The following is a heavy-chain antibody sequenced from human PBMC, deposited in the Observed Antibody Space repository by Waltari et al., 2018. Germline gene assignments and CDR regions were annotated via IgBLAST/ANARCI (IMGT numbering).Heavy chain of an antibody. J-gene: IGHJ4*02. V-gene: IGHV4-34*01. CDR2: INHSGRT. CDR1: GGSFSGYY. Sequence: QVQLQQWGAGLLKPSETLSLTCAVYGGSFSGYYWSWIRQPPGKGLEWIGEINHSGRTNYNPSLKSRVTISVDTSKNQFSLKLSSVTAADTAVYYCARGLPYGSGSYYMSYWGQGTLVTVSS. CDR3: ARGLPYGSGSYYMSY. D-gene: IGHD3-10*01.